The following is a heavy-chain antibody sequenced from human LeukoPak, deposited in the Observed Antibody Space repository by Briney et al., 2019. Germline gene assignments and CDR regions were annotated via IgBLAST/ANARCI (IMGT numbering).Heavy chain of an antibody. CDR3: ARVATRSGSYYNGLSPLDP. Sequence: GESLKISCKGSGYSFTSYWIGWVRQMPGKGLEWMGIVYCGDSDARYSPSFQGQVTISADKSISTAYLQWSSLKASDTAMYYCARVATRSGSYYNGLSPLDPWGQGTLVTVSS. CDR1: GYSFTSYW. V-gene: IGHV5-51*01. D-gene: IGHD3-10*01. J-gene: IGHJ5*02. CDR2: VYCGDSDA.